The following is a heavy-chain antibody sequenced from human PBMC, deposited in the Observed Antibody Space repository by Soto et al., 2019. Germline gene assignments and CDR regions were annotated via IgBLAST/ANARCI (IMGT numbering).Heavy chain of an antibody. CDR1: GGTFSSYT. CDR3: ARDRRTQMAARRGDWFDP. CDR2: IIPILGIA. D-gene: IGHD6-6*01. V-gene: IGHV1-69*08. Sequence: QVQLVQSGAEVKKPGSSVKVSCKASGGTFSSYTISWVRQAPGQGLEWMGRIIPILGIANYAQKFQGRVTITADKSTSTAYMELSSLRSEDTAVYYCARDRRTQMAARRGDWFDPWGQGTLVTVSS. J-gene: IGHJ5*02.